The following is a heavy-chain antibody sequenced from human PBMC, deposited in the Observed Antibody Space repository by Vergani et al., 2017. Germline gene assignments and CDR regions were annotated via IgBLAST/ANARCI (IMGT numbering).Heavy chain of an antibody. V-gene: IGHV4-61*02. CDR2: SYNSGST. J-gene: IGHJ5*02. D-gene: IGHD6-13*01. Sequence: QVQLQESGPGLVKPSQTLSLTCTVSGGSISSGSYYWSWIRQPAGKGLEWIGRSYNSGSTNYNPSLKSRVTISVDTSKNQFSLKLSSVTAADTVVYYCAREIYSSSWNGDWFDPWGQRTLVTVSS. CDR1: GGSISSGSYY. CDR3: AREIYSSSWNGDWFDP.